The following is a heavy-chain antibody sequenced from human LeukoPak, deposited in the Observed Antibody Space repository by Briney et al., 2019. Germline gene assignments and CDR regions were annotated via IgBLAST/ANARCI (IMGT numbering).Heavy chain of an antibody. CDR3: XXXXXXXTRDGNYYGMDV. Sequence: GGSLRLSCAASAFTFSSFTMNWVRQAPGKGLEWVSSISSTGVYISYADSVKGRFTISRDNAQNSLFLQMDSLRAEDTAVYYXXXXXXXXTRDGNYYGMDVWGQGTTVTVSS. CDR1: AFTFSSFT. J-gene: IGHJ6*02. D-gene: IGHD4-17*01. V-gene: IGHV3-21*01. CDR2: ISSTGVYI.